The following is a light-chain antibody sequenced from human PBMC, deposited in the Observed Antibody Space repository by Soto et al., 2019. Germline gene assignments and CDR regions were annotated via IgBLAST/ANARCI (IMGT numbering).Light chain of an antibody. CDR1: NIGSKT. CDR3: QVWDTSSDHPGV. Sequence: SYELTQPPSVSVAPGKTARISCGGNNIGSKTVHWYQQKPGQAPVLVIYYDSDRPSGIPERFSGSNSGNTATLTISRVGAGDEADYYCQVWDTSSDHPGVFGGGTKVTVL. CDR2: YDS. J-gene: IGLJ2*01. V-gene: IGLV3-21*04.